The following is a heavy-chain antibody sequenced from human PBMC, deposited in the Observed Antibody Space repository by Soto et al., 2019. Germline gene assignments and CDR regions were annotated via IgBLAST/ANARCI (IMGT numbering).Heavy chain of an antibody. V-gene: IGHV4-34*12. D-gene: IGHD2-2*01. CDR2: IMHSGDI. J-gene: IGHJ4*02. Sequence: QVQLQQWGAGLLKPSETLSLTCTVYGGSFSGYYWSWIRQPPGKGLEWIGEIMHSGDINYNPSLKSRVTMSVDTSKNQFSLKLSSVTAADTAVYYCASGGCTSTSCYGVATDSWGQGTLVTVSS. CDR1: GGSFSGYY. CDR3: ASGGCTSTSCYGVATDS.